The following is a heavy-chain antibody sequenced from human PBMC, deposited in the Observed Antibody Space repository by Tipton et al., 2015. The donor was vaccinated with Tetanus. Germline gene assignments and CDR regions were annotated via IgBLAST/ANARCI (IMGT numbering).Heavy chain of an antibody. J-gene: IGHJ4*02. Sequence: TLSLTCTVSGGSVNDGRFYWTWIRQPPGKALEWVAHIYYSGSATYNPSVASRATVSIDMSKNQFSLRLTSATAADTAVYYCARANYEIPKKGPFDSWGPGSLVIVSS. D-gene: IGHD3-3*01. V-gene: IGHV4-61*01. CDR2: IYYSGSA. CDR3: ARANYEIPKKGPFDS. CDR1: GGSVNDGRFY.